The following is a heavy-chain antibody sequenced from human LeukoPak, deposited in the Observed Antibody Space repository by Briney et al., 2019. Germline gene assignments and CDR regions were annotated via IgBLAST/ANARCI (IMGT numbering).Heavy chain of an antibody. CDR1: GFTFSNYW. CDR2: IKEDGSEK. V-gene: IGHV3-7*01. D-gene: IGHD2-21*01. J-gene: IGHJ4*02. CDR3: VRGVGGADY. Sequence: PGGSLRLSCVASGFTFSNYWMSWVRQAPGKGLEWVANIKEDGSEKYYVDSVKGRFTISRDNAKNSLYLQMNSLRDDDTAVYYCVRGVGGADYWGQGTLVTVSS.